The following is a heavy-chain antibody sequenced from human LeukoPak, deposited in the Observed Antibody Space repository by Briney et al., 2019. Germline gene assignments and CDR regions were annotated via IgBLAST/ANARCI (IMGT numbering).Heavy chain of an antibody. J-gene: IGHJ5*02. V-gene: IGHV3-21*01. CDR1: GFTFSSYS. Sequence: PGGSLRLSCAASGFTFSSYSMNWVRQTPGKGLEWVSSISSSSSYIYYADSVKGRFAISRDNAKNSLYLQVNSLRAEDTAVYYCARDDCSSTSCYDHNWFDPWGQGTLVTVSS. CDR2: ISSSSSYI. CDR3: ARDDCSSTSCYDHNWFDP. D-gene: IGHD2-2*01.